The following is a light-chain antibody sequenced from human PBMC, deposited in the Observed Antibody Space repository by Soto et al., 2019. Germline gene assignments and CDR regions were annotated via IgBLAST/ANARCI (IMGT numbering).Light chain of an antibody. Sequence: QSALTQPASVSGSPGQSITISCTGTRSDVGGYNFVSWYQQHPGKVPKLLMYDVTHRPSGVSNRFSASTSANTASLTISGLQAEDEADYYCSSYTSTNTLVFGGGTKLTVL. V-gene: IGLV2-14*01. CDR2: DVT. CDR1: RSDVGGYNF. J-gene: IGLJ2*01. CDR3: SSYTSTNTLV.